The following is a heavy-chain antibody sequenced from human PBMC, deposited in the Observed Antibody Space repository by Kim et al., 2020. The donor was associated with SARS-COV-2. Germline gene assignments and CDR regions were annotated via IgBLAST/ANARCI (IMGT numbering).Heavy chain of an antibody. V-gene: IGHV3-23*01. CDR2: GST. J-gene: IGHJ4*02. CDR3: ARTPPNYDY. Sequence: GSTYYADSVKGRFTISRDNSKNTLYLQMNSLRAEDTAVYYCARTPPNYDYWGQGTLVTVSS. D-gene: IGHD1-1*01.